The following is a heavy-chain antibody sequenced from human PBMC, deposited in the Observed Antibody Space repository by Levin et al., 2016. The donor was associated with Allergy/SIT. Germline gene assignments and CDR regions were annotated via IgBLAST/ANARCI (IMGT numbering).Heavy chain of an antibody. D-gene: IGHD6-13*01. CDR3: ARDLNYRASRTDSWYGWYYYYGMDV. J-gene: IGHJ6*02. CDR1: GYTFTGYY. CDR2: INPNSGGT. Sequence: ASVKVSCKASGYTFTGYYMHWVRQAPGQGLEWMGWINPNSGGTNYAQKFQGWVTMTRDTSISTAYMELSRLRSDDTAVYYCARDLNYRASRTDSWYGWYYYYGMDVWGQGTTVTVSS. V-gene: IGHV1-2*04.